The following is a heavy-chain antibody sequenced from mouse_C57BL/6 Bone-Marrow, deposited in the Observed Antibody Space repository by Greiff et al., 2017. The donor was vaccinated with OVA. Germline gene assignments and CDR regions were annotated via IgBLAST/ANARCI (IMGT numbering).Heavy chain of an antibody. V-gene: IGHV5-16*01. D-gene: IGHD4-1*01. CDR3: ARAELGGGFAY. Sequence: EVQLVESEGGLVQPGRSMKLSCTASGFTFSDYYMAWVRQVPEKGLEWVANINYDGSSTYYLDSLKSRFIISRDNAKNILYLQMSSLKSEDTATYYCARAELGGGFAYWGQGTLVTVSA. CDR2: INYDGSST. J-gene: IGHJ3*01. CDR1: GFTFSDYY.